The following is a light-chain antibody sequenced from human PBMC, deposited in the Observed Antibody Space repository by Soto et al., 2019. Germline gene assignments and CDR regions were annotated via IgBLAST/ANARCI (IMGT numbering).Light chain of an antibody. CDR2: EVT. V-gene: IGLV2-8*01. Sequence: QSALTQPPSASGSPGQSVTISCTGTSSDVGRYNHVSWYQQYPGKAPKLMIYEVTNRPSGVPDRFSGSKSGNTASLTVSGLQAEDEADYFCSSYGGSNNFVFGPGTKVTVL. CDR3: SSYGGSNNFV. J-gene: IGLJ1*01. CDR1: SSDVGRYNH.